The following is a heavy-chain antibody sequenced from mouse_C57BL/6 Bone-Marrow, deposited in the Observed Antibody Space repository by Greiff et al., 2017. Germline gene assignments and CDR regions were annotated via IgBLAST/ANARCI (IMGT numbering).Heavy chain of an antibody. Sequence: EVKVVESGGGLVQSGRSLRLSCATSGFTFSDFYMEWVRQAPGKGLEWIAASRNKANDYTTEYSASVKGRFIVSRDTSQSILYLQMNALRAEDTAIYYCARADYYGSSYYAMDYWGQGTSVTVSS. J-gene: IGHJ4*01. CDR1: GFTFSDFY. V-gene: IGHV7-1*01. CDR2: SRNKANDYTT. D-gene: IGHD1-1*01. CDR3: ARADYYGSSYYAMDY.